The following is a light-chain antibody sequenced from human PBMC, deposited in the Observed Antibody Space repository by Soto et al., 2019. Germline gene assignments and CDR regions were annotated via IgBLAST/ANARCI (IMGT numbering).Light chain of an antibody. CDR2: GAS. CDR3: QQYGSSPT. CDR1: QSVGSNY. Sequence: EIVLTQSPGTLSLSPGERATLSCRASQSVGSNYLAWHEQKPGQAPRRLIYGASSRATGIPDRFSGSGSGTDFTLTISRLEPEDFAVYYCQQYGSSPTFGEGTRLEIK. V-gene: IGKV3-20*01. J-gene: IGKJ5*01.